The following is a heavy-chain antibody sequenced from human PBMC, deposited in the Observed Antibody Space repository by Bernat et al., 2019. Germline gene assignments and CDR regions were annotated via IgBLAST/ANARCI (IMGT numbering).Heavy chain of an antibody. CDR1: GFTFSDYA. J-gene: IGHJ4*02. Sequence: EVQLLESGGGLVQPGGSLRLSCAASGFTFSDYAMSWVRQAPGKGLEWISGFSGSGRGTYYADSVKGRFTISRDNSKNTLYLQMNSLRAEDTAVYYCAKDLLTETTGAFFESWGQGALVAVS. D-gene: IGHD4/OR15-4a*01. CDR2: FSGSGRGT. V-gene: IGHV3-23*01. CDR3: AKDLLTETTGAFFES.